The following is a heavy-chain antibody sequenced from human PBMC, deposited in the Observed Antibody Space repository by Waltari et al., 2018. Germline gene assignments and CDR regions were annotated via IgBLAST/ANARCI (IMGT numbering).Heavy chain of an antibody. D-gene: IGHD2-15*01. CDR2: INHNGTR. CDR1: GGSFRGYY. Sequence: QVQLQQWGAGQLQPSATLALTCAVHGGSFRGYYWGWIPQPTGKGLEWIGEINHNGTRNYNPSLRSRITMLVDTSRSQFSLKVNSVTAADTAVYYCVRLEDCSGPGGNCYSGDSFALDVWGQGTTVTVSS. J-gene: IGHJ6*02. CDR3: VRLEDCSGPGGNCYSGDSFALDV. V-gene: IGHV4-34*02.